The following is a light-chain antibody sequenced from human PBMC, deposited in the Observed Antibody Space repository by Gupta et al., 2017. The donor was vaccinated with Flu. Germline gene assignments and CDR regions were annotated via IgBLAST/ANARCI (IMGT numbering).Light chain of an antibody. J-gene: IGKJ5*01. CDR1: QGIINN. CDR2: AAS. Sequence: DIQMTQSPSSLSASVGDRVTITCRASQGIINNLAWFQQKPGKGPKSLIYAASSLQSGGPSKFSGSGSVSGTDFTLTISSLQPEDSATYSCQQDNSSPPTFGQGTRLEIK. CDR3: QQDNSSPPT. V-gene: IGKV1-16*02.